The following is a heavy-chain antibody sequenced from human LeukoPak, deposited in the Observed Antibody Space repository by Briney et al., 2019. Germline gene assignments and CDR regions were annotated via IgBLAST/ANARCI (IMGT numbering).Heavy chain of an antibody. V-gene: IGHV4-34*01. J-gene: IGHJ4*02. D-gene: IGHD1-1*01. Sequence: SETLSLTCAVYGGSFSGYYWSWIRQPPGKGLEWIGEINHSGSTNYNPSLKSRVTISVDTSRNHFSLRLSSVTAADTAVYYCARVNAPVATFDYWGLGTLVAVSS. CDR2: INHSGST. CDR3: ARVNAPVATFDY. CDR1: GGSFSGYY.